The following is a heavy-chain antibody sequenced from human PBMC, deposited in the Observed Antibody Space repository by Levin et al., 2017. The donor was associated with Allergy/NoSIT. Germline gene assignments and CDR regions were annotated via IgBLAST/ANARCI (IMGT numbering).Heavy chain of an antibody. V-gene: IGHV4-61*03. CDR1: GGSVSSGTYY. J-gene: IGHJ6*02. CDR2: ISYRGVT. CDR3: ARDRIIVSGGNDYYYGMDG. Sequence: MASETLSLTCSVSGGSVSSGTYYWSWIRRPPGKGLEWIGYISYRGVTKYNPSLKSRVTISVDTSKNDFSLKVTSVTAADTAVYYCARDRIIVSGGNDYYYGMDGWGQGTTVIVSS. D-gene: IGHD5/OR15-5a*01.